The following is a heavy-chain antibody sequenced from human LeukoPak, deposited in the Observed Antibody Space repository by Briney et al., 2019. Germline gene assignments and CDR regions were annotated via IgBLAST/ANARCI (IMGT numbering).Heavy chain of an antibody. CDR2: IYYTGGT. Sequence: SETLSLTCPVSGGSISPHYWSWIRQPPGRGLEYVGYIYYTGGTNYNPSLESRVSISLDTSKKQFSLRLSSVTATDTAVYYCARLGFCRGDNCLDDYWGQGTLVTVSS. CDR1: GGSISPHY. D-gene: IGHD2-15*01. CDR3: ARLGFCRGDNCLDDY. V-gene: IGHV4-59*08. J-gene: IGHJ4*02.